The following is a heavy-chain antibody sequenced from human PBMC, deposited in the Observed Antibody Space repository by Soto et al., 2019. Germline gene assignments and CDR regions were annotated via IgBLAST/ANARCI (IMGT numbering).Heavy chain of an antibody. V-gene: IGHV4-34*01. CDR2: INHSGST. Sequence: SETLSLTCAVYGGSFSGYYWSWIRQPPGKGLEWIGEINHSGSTNYNPSLKSRVTISVDTSKNQFSLKLSSVTAADTAVYYCARAWVTIFGVVIMYYYGMDVWRQGTTVTVSS. CDR1: GGSFSGYY. J-gene: IGHJ6*02. CDR3: ARAWVTIFGVVIMYYYGMDV. D-gene: IGHD3-3*01.